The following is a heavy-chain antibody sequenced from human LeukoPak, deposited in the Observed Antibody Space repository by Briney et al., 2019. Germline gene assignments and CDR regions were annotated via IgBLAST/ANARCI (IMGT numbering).Heavy chain of an antibody. CDR1: GGSITSSSYY. V-gene: IGHV4-39*07. D-gene: IGHD3-22*01. J-gene: IGHJ3*02. CDR2: IYYSGST. Sequence: SETLSLTCTVSGGSITSSSYYWGWIRQPPGKGLEWIGSIYYSGSTYYNPSLKSRVTISVDTSKNQFSLKLSSVTAADTAVYYCARGRGYYDSSGYYYSAFDIWGQGTMVTVSS. CDR3: ARGRGYYDSSGYYYSAFDI.